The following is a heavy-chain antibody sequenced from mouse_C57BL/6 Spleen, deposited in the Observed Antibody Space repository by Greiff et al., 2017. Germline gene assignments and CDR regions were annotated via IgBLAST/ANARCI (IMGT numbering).Heavy chain of an antibody. CDR1: GYTFTSYW. V-gene: IGHV1-61*01. CDR2: IYPSDSEN. Sequence: VQLQQPGAELVRPGSSVKLSCKASGYTFTSYWMDWVKQRPGQGLEWIGNIYPSDSENHYKQKFKDKATLTEDQSSRTPYMQLRSVTSEDSAVKYGAREGSYYRYYESFAYWGQGTLVTVSA. J-gene: IGHJ3*01. D-gene: IGHD2-12*01. CDR3: AREGSYYRYYESFAY.